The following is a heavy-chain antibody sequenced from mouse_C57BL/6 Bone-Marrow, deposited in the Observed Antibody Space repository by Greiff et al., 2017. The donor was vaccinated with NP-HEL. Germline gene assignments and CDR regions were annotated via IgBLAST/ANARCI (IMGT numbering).Heavy chain of an antibody. Sequence: EVNLVESGGDLVKPGGSLKLSCAASGFTFSSYGMSWVRQTPDKRLEWVATISSGGSYTYYPDSVKGRFTISRDNAKNTLYLQMSSLKSEDTAMYYCARHRWLLKNYAMDYWGQGTSVTVSS. CDR3: ARHRWLLKNYAMDY. CDR2: ISSGGSYT. D-gene: IGHD2-3*01. J-gene: IGHJ4*01. V-gene: IGHV5-6*01. CDR1: GFTFSSYG.